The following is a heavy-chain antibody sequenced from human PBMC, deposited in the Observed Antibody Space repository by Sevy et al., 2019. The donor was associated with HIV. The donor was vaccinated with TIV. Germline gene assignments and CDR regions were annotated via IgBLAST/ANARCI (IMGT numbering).Heavy chain of an antibody. D-gene: IGHD3-10*01. CDR3: TTTVPHTITYYYYAMDV. J-gene: IGHJ6*02. V-gene: IGHV3-15*01. CDR2: FKSKTDGGTI. CDR1: GFTFSTAW. Sequence: GGSLRLSCVASGFTFSTAWMSWVRQAPGKGLEWVGRFKSKTDGGTIDYAAPVKDKFTISKEDSKNTLYLQMNSLKSEDTSVYYCTTTVPHTITYYYYAMDVWGQGTTVTVSS.